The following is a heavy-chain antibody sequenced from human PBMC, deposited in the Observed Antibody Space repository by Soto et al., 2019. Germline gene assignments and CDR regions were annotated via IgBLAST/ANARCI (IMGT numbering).Heavy chain of an antibody. Sequence: EVQLLESGGGLVQPGGSLRLSCVASGFTFSTFAMTWVRQAPGKGLEWVSVISGSGSNTYYADSVKGRFTISRDNSKKMMYLQMNSRRGEDMAIYYCATRAEGFLMGPLDCWGQGTLVTVSS. V-gene: IGHV3-23*01. CDR1: GFTFSTFA. CDR2: ISGSGSNT. J-gene: IGHJ4*02. D-gene: IGHD2-8*01. CDR3: ATRAEGFLMGPLDC.